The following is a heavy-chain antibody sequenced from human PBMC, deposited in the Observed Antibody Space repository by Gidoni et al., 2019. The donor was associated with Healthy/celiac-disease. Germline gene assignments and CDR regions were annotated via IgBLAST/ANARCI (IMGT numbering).Heavy chain of an antibody. CDR2: ISSSSSTI. CDR3: ARDIRMGPYGMDV. J-gene: IGHJ6*02. V-gene: IGHV3-48*01. Sequence: EVQLVESGGGLVQPGGSLSLSCAASGFPFSSYSINWVRQAPGKGLEWVSYISSSSSTIYYADSVKGRFTISRDNAKNSLYLQMNSLRAEDTAVYYCARDIRMGPYGMDVWGQGTTVTVSS. D-gene: IGHD1-26*01. CDR1: GFPFSSYS.